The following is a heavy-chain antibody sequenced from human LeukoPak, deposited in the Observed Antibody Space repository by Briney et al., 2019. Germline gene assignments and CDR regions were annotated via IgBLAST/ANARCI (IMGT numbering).Heavy chain of an antibody. CDR2: IYYSGST. J-gene: IGHJ4*02. V-gene: IGHV4-39*01. Sequence: PSETLSLTCTVSGGSISNNNYYWGWIRQPPGKALEWIGSIYYSGSTLHNPSLMSRVTMSADTSKNQFTLKLSSVTAADTAVYYCATHGGDGPGSSNFDYWGQGTLVTVSS. CDR1: GGSISNNNYY. CDR3: ATHGGDGPGSSNFDY. D-gene: IGHD3-10*01.